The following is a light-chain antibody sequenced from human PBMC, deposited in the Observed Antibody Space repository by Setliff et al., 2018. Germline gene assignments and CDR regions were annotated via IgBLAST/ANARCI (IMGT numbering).Light chain of an antibody. CDR3: AAWDDRLNGVV. J-gene: IGLJ3*02. V-gene: IGLV1-36*01. CDR2: XXX. CDR1: TSNIXNXG. Sequence: QSVLTQPPSLSEAPGQRVTISCSGGTSNIXNXGVXXXXXXXXXXXXXXXXXXXIXXXGISDRFSGSRSGTSASLAISGLQSGDEAEYYCAAWDDRLNGVVFGGGTKVTVL.